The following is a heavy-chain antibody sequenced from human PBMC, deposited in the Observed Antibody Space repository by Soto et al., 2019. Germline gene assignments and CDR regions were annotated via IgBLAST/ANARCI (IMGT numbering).Heavy chain of an antibody. CDR1: GGSISSYY. CDR2: IYYSGST. CDR3: AGGYCSSTSCYPFDY. V-gene: IGHV4-59*01. Sequence: QVQLQESGPGLVKPSETLSLTCTVSGGSISSYYWSWIRQPPGKGLEWIGYIYYSGSTNYNPSLKSRVTISVDTSKNQFSLKLSSVTAADTAVYYCAGGYCSSTSCYPFDYWGQGTLVTVSS. D-gene: IGHD2-2*01. J-gene: IGHJ4*02.